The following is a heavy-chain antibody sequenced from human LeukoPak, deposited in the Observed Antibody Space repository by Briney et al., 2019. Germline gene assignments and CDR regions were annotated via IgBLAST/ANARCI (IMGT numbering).Heavy chain of an antibody. D-gene: IGHD4-17*01. CDR3: ARSLDYVLNWFDP. CDR2: IYPGDSDT. Sequence: GESLKISCKGSGYSFTSYWIGWVRQMPGKGLEWMGIIYPGDSDTRYSPSFQGQVTVSADKSISTAYLQWSSLKASDTAMYYCARSLDYVLNWFDPWGQGTLVTVSS. V-gene: IGHV5-51*01. J-gene: IGHJ5*02. CDR1: GYSFTSYW.